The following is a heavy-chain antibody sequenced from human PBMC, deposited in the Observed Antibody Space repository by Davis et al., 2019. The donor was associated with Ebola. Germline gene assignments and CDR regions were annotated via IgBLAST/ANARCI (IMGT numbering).Heavy chain of an antibody. V-gene: IGHV1-69*04. D-gene: IGHD1-26*01. CDR2: IIPMVGTA. CDR3: ARDLGRYDDH. J-gene: IGHJ4*02. Sequence: AASAKVSCKASGGTFSTYDINWVRQAPGQGLEWMGRIIPMVGTATYAQKFQGRVTITADKSTSTAYMEMSGLRSEDTAVYYCARDLGRYDDHWGQGTLVTVSS. CDR1: GGTFSTYD.